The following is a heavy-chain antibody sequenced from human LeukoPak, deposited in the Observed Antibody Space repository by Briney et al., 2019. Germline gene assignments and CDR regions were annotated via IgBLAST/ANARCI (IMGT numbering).Heavy chain of an antibody. D-gene: IGHD3-22*01. CDR2: IYPGDSDT. CDR3: ARQAYYYDSSGYYPPTNNAFDI. V-gene: IGHV5-51*01. Sequence: GESLRISCKGSGYSFTSYWIGWVRQMPGKGLEWMGIIYPGDSDTRDSPSFQGQVTISADKSISTAYLQWSSLKASDTAMYYCARQAYYYDSSGYYPPTNNAFDIWGQGTMVTVSS. J-gene: IGHJ3*02. CDR1: GYSFTSYW.